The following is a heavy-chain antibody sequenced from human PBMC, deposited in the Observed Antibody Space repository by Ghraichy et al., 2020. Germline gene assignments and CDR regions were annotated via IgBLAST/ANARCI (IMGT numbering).Heavy chain of an antibody. Sequence: GGSLRLSCAASGFTFSNAWMSWVRQAPGKGLEWVGRIKSKTDGGTTDYAAPVKGRFTISRDDSKNTLYLQMNSLKTEDTAVYYCTTDTPIAAARWFDPWGQGTLVTVSS. V-gene: IGHV3-15*01. CDR3: TTDTPIAAARWFDP. CDR2: IKSKTDGGTT. J-gene: IGHJ5*02. D-gene: IGHD6-13*01. CDR1: GFTFSNAW.